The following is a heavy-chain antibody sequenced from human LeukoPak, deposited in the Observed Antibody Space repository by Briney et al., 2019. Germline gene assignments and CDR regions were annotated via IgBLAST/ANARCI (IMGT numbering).Heavy chain of an antibody. V-gene: IGHV3-23*01. CDR2: IRGTGGRT. D-gene: IGHD1-7*01. CDR1: GFPFKNYI. CDR3: AMIGGTTGPFDA. Sequence: GGSLRPSCVASGFPFKNYIMTWVRQAPGKGLEWVSGIRGTGGRTFYADSVKGRFTISRDNSKDMLFLEMKSLRVDDTALYYCAMIGGTTGPFDAWGQGTLVTVSS. J-gene: IGHJ4*02.